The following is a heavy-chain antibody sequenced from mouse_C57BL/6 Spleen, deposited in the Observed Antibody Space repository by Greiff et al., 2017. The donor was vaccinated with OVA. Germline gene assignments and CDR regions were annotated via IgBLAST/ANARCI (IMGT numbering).Heavy chain of an antibody. CDR2: ISYDGSN. CDR3: AGSSPYYAMDY. CDR1: GYSITSGYY. D-gene: IGHD1-1*01. V-gene: IGHV3-6*01. J-gene: IGHJ4*01. Sequence: EVQLQESGPGLVKPSQSLSLTCSVTGYSITSGYYWNWIRQFPGNKLEWMGYISYDGSNNYNPSLKNRISITRDTSKNQFFLKLNSVTTEDTATYYGAGSSPYYAMDYWGQGTSVTVSS.